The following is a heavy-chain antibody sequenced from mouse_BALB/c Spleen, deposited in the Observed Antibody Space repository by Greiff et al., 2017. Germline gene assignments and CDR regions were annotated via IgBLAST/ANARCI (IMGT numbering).Heavy chain of an antibody. D-gene: IGHD1-1*01. Sequence: VQLQESGPGLVAPSQSLSITCTVSGFSLTSYGVHWVRQPPGKGLEWLGVIWAGGSTNYNSALMSRLSISKDNSKSQVFLKMNSLQTDDTAMYYCARAGGSSYDYAMDYWGQGTSVTVSS. CDR2: IWAGGST. J-gene: IGHJ4*01. CDR3: ARAGGSSYDYAMDY. V-gene: IGHV2-9*02. CDR1: GFSLTSYG.